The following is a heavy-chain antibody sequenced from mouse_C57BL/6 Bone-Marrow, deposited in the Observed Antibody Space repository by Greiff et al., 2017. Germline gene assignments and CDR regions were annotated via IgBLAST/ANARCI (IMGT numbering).Heavy chain of an antibody. CDR2: IYPRSGNT. V-gene: IGHV1-81*01. CDR1: GYTFTSYG. J-gene: IGHJ2*01. Sequence: VMLVESGAELARPGASVKLSCKASGYTFTSYGISWVKQRTGQGLEWIGEIYPRSGNTYYNEKFKGKATLTADKSSSTAYMELRSLTSEDSAVYFCAKKRERGVFDYWGQGTTLTVSS. CDR3: AKKRERGVFDY.